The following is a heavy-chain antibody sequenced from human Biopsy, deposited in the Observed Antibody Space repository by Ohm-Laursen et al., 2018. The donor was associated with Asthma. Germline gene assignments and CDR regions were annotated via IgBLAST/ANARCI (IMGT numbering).Heavy chain of an antibody. Sequence: SLRLSCTAPGFTFDNYTMHWVRQAPGKGLEWVSVIYSGGTSHTADSVRGRFTISRDYSKNTLYLQMHSLRAEDTAVYYCARGDSSNWSHYYFDYWGQGTLVTVSS. CDR2: IYSGGTS. CDR3: ARGDSSNWSHYYFDY. CDR1: GFTFDNYT. J-gene: IGHJ4*02. V-gene: IGHV3-53*01. D-gene: IGHD3-22*01.